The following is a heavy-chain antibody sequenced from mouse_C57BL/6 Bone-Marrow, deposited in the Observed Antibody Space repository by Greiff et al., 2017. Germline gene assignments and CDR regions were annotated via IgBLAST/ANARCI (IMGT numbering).Heavy chain of an antibody. J-gene: IGHJ4*01. CDR1: GYTFTDYY. Sequence: QVQLQQSGAELVRPGASVKLSCKASGYTFTDYYINWVKQRPGQGLEWIARIYPGSGNTYYNEKFKGKATLTAEKSSSTAYMQLSSLTSEDSAVYFCARGGLTGTSMDYWGQGTSVTVSS. CDR3: ARGGLTGTSMDY. D-gene: IGHD4-1*01. V-gene: IGHV1-76*01. CDR2: IYPGSGNT.